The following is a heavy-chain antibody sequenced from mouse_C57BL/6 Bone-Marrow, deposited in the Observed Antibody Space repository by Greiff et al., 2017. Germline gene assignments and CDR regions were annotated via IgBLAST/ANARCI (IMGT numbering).Heavy chain of an antibody. D-gene: IGHD3-2*02. J-gene: IGHJ4*01. V-gene: IGHV10-3*01. CDR2: IRSKSSNYAT. CDR3: VRDRGQLRLPYAMDY. CDR1: GFTFNTYA. Sequence: DAGGGLVQPKGSLKLSCAASGFTFNTYAMHWVRQAPGKGLEWVARIRSKSSNYATYYADSVKDRFTISRDDSQTMLYLQMNNLKTEDTAMYYCVRDRGQLRLPYAMDYWGQGTSVTVSS.